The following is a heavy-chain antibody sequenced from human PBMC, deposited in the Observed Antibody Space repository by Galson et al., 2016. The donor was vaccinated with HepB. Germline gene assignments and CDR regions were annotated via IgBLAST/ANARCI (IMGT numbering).Heavy chain of an antibody. CDR1: GFSLRTSGVG. J-gene: IGHJ4*02. V-gene: IGHV2-5*02. Sequence: PALVKPTQTLTLTCTFSGFSLRTSGVGVGWIRQPPGKALEWLALIYWDDDKRYSPSLKSRLTITKDTSKNQVVLTMTNMDPVDTATYYCAHRQEGLRYFDWLFPYDYWGQGTLVTVSS. CDR2: IYWDDDK. D-gene: IGHD3-9*01. CDR3: AHRQEGLRYFDWLFPYDY.